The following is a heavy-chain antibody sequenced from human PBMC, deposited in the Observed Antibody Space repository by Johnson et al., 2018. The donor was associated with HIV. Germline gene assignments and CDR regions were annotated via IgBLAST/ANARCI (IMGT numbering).Heavy chain of an antibody. J-gene: IGHJ3*02. CDR3: AKGGDTTGYDSFDI. Sequence: EVQLVESGGGVVRPGGSLRLSCGVSGFTFDDYTMHWVRQLPGKGLDWVSLISWDGGSTYYGDSVKGRFTVSRDNSKNSLYLQMNSLRTEDTALYYCAKGGDTTGYDSFDIWGQGTMVTVSS. V-gene: IGHV3-43*01. CDR1: GFTFDDYT. D-gene: IGHD1-26*01. CDR2: ISWDGGST.